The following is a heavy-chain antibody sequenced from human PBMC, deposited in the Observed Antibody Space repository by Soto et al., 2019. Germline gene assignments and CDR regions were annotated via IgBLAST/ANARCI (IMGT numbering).Heavy chain of an antibody. CDR1: AFSLSTGGVG. V-gene: IGHV2-5*02. Sequence: QITLKESGPTLVKPTQTLTLTCTFSAFSLSTGGVGVGWIRQPPGKALEWLALIYWDDDKRYSPSLRSRLTSNKDSSKNQVVLTMTNMDPVDTATYYCIQSRCGGDCLQSYASYYYYGMDVWGQGTPVTVSS. D-gene: IGHD2-21*02. J-gene: IGHJ6*02. CDR3: IQSRCGGDCLQSYASYYYYGMDV. CDR2: IYWDDDK.